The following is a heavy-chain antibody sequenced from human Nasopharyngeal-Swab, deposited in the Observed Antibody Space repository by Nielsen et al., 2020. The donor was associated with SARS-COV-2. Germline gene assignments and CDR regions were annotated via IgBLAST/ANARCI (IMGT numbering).Heavy chain of an antibody. CDR2: INHSGSI. CDR3: ARRRTARQYWYFDL. J-gene: IGHJ2*01. V-gene: IGHV4-34*01. Sequence: SETLSLTCAVYGGSFSGFYWSWIRQPPGKGLEWIGEINHSGSINYNPSLKSRVTISVDTSKNQFSLKLSSVTAADTAVYYCARRRTARQYWYFDLWGRGTLVTVSS. CDR1: GGSFSGFY. D-gene: IGHD5-18*01.